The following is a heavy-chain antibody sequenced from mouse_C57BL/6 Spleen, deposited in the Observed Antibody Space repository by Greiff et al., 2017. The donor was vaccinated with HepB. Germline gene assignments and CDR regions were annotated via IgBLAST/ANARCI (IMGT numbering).Heavy chain of an antibody. Sequence: EVKLQQSGSELVKPGASVKISCKASGYSFTGYYMNWVKQSPDKSLEWIGEINPSTGGTTYNQKFKAKATLTVDNSSSTAYMQLKSLTSEDCAVYYCASALGDYWGQGTTVTVAS. CDR1: GYSFTGYY. V-gene: IGHV1-42*01. CDR2: INPSTGGT. CDR3: ASALGDY. J-gene: IGHJ2*01. D-gene: IGHD4-1*01.